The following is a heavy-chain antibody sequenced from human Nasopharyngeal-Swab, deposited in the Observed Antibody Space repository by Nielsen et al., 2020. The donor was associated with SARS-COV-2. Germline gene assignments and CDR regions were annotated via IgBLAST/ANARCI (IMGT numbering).Heavy chain of an antibody. CDR1: GDSVSSNSAA. CDR2: TYYRSKWYN. D-gene: IGHD3-10*01. J-gene: IGHJ6*02. Sequence: SQTLSLTCAISGDSVSSNSAAWNWIRQSPSRGLEWLGRTYYRSKWYNDYAVSVKSRITINPDTSKNQFSLQLNSVTPEDTAVYYCASDLLWFGELSLEFGNGMDVWGQGTTVTVSS. V-gene: IGHV6-1*01. CDR3: ASDLLWFGELSLEFGNGMDV.